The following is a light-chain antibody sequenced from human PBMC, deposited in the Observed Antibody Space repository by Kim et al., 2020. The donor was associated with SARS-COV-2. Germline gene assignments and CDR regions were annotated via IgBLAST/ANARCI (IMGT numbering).Light chain of an antibody. J-gene: IGLJ2*01. CDR2: VNT. CDR3: QSYDSSLSASV. V-gene: IGLV1-40*01. Sequence: HSVLTQPPSVSGAPGQRVTISCTGSSSNIGAGYDVYWYQQLPGTAPKLLIYVNTNRPSGVPDRFSASKSGTSASLAITGLQAEDEADYYCQSYDSSLSASVFGGGTQLTVL. CDR1: SSNIGAGYD.